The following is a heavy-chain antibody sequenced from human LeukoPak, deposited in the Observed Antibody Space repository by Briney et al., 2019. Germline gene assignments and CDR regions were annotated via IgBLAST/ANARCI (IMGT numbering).Heavy chain of an antibody. CDR2: ISADNGNT. D-gene: IGHD3-10*01. CDR1: GYTFTSYA. J-gene: IGHJ4*02. V-gene: IGHV1-18*01. Sequence: ASVKVSCKASGYTFTSYAVNWMRQAPGQGLEWMGWISADNGNTNYVQKFQGRVTMTTDTSTNIADMELRNLRSDDTAVYYCARVHAYYFDYWGQGTLITVSS. CDR3: ARVHAYYFDY.